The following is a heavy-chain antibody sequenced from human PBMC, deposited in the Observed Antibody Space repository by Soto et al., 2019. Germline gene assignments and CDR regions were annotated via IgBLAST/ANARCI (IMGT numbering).Heavy chain of an antibody. V-gene: IGHV3-33*01. CDR3: ARDDEYDDNGLDY. CDR2: IVNHGGRK. CDR1: GFLFSRFG. Sequence: QVQLVESGGGVVQPGTSLRLSCAVSGFLFSRFGMHWVRQDPGKGLGWVAVIVNHGGRKDYAESVWGRFTISRDNSRNTLCLEMSSLIVEDTAIYYCARDDEYDDNGLDYWGQGTLVTVSS. J-gene: IGHJ4*02. D-gene: IGHD1-1*01.